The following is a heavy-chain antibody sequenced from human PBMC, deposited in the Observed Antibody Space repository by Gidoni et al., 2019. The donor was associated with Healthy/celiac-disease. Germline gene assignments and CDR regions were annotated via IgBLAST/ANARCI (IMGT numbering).Heavy chain of an antibody. CDR1: GYTLTGSY. CDR2: INPNSGGT. J-gene: IGHJ6*02. Sequence: QVQLVQSGAEVKKPGASVKVSCKAAGYTLTGSYIHAVRQAPGQGLEWMGWINPNSGGTNYAQKFQGRVTMTRDTSISTAYMELSRLRSDDTAVYYCAVPYCSSTSCSDYYYYYGMDVWGQGTTVTVSS. CDR3: AVPYCSSTSCSDYYYYYGMDV. V-gene: IGHV1-2*02. D-gene: IGHD2-2*01.